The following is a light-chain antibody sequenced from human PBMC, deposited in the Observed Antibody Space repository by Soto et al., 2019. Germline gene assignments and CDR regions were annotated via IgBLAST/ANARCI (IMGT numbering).Light chain of an antibody. V-gene: IGLV4-69*01. CDR1: SRHSSYA. Sequence: QLVLTQSPSASASLGASVRLTCTLSSRHSSYAIAWHQKQPGKSPRYLMDLKNDGSHTKGDGIPDRFSGSSSGAERSLIISSLQSEDEADYYCQTWGTGFQVFGGGTKLTVL. CDR3: QTWGTGFQV. J-gene: IGLJ2*01. CDR2: LKNDGSH.